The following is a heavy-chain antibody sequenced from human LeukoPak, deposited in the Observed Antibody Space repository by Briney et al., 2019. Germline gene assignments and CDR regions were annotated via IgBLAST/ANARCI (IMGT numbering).Heavy chain of an antibody. V-gene: IGHV3-30*18. CDR1: GFTFSNYG. CDR3: AKSAGYNWGFH. J-gene: IGHJ4*02. D-gene: IGHD5-24*01. Sequence: GGSLRLSCAASGFTFSNYGMHWVRQAPGKGLEWVALISYDGSNKYYAESVKGRFTISRDNSKNTLYLQMSSLRAEETVVYYCAKSAGYNWGFHWGQGTLVTVSS. CDR2: ISYDGSNK.